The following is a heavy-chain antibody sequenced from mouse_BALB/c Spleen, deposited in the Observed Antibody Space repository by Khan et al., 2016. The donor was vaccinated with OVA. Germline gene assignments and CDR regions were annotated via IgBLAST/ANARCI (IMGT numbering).Heavy chain of an antibody. CDR1: GFTFTNYG. V-gene: IGHV5-6*01. CDR2: ISSSSTYT. D-gene: IGHD4-1*01. J-gene: IGHJ3*01. Sequence: EVELVESGGDLVKPGGSLKLSCAASGFTFTNYGMSWVRQTPDKRLEWVTTISSSSTYTYYPDSVKGRFTISRNNAKNTLYLQMSSLKSEDTAMYYCASHLTGSFAYWGQGTLGNVSA. CDR3: ASHLTGSFAY.